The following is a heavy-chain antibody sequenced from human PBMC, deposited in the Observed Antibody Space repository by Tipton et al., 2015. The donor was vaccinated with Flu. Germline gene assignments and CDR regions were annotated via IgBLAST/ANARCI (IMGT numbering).Heavy chain of an antibody. J-gene: IGHJ6*02. D-gene: IGHD1-7*01. CDR3: ARDAGNYAPYYYGMDV. Sequence: LRLSCTVSGGSISSSSYYWGWIRQPPGKGLEWIGSIYYSGSTYYNRSLKSRVTISVDTSKNQFSLKLSSVTAADTAVYYCARDAGNYAPYYYGMDVWGQGTTVTVSS. CDR1: GGSISSSSYY. V-gene: IGHV4-39*07. CDR2: IYYSGST.